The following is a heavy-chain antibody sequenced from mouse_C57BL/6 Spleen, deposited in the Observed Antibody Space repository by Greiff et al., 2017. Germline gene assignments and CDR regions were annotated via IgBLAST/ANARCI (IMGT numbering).Heavy chain of an antibody. Sequence: QVQLQQSGAELAKPGASVKLSCKASGYTFTSYWMHWVKQRPGQGLEWIGYINPSSGYTKYNQKFKDKATVTADKSSSKAYMQLSSLTYEDSAVYYWARLYYYGSSGYYAMDYWGQGTSVTVSS. CDR2: INPSSGYT. J-gene: IGHJ4*01. CDR1: GYTFTSYW. CDR3: ARLYYYGSSGYYAMDY. D-gene: IGHD1-1*01. V-gene: IGHV1-7*01.